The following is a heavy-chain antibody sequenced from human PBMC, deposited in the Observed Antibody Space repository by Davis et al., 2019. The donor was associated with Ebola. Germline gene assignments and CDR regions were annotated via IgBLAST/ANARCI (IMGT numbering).Heavy chain of an antibody. CDR1: GGSMSISYYY. CDR2: IHYSGST. D-gene: IGHD3-3*01. V-gene: IGHV4-39*01. CDR3: ARRAGDYDFWSGYPPHFDY. J-gene: IGHJ4*02. Sequence: SETLSLTCSVSGGSMSISYYYWGWVRQPPGKGLEWIGSIHYSGSTYYNPSLKSRVTISVDTSKNQFSLKLSSVTAADTAVYYCARRAGDYDFWSGYPPHFDYWGQGTLVTVSS.